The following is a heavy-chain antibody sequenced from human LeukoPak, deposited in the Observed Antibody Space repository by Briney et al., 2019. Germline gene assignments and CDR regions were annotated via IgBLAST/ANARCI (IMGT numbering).Heavy chain of an antibody. CDR3: AKNRVVFNWNYAYYFDY. V-gene: IGHV3-23*01. CDR2: ISGSAGGT. J-gene: IGHJ4*02. CDR1: GFTFRSYG. D-gene: IGHD1-7*01. Sequence: GGSLRLSCAASGFTFRSYGMSWVRQAPGKGLEWVSAISGSAGGTYYADSVKGRFAISRDNSKNTLYLQMNSLRAEDTAVYFCAKNRVVFNWNYAYYFDYWGQGTLVTVSS.